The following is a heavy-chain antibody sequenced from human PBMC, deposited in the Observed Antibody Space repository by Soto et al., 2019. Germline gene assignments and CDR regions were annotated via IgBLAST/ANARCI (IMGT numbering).Heavy chain of an antibody. CDR1: GYTFTSYY. J-gene: IGHJ6*02. D-gene: IGHD5-12*01. CDR3: GRESVDIVATHWVSGGMDV. CDR2: INPSGGST. Sequence: QVQLVQSGAEVKKPGASVKVSCKASGYTFTSYYMHWVRQAPGQGLEWMGIINPSGGSTSHAQKFQGRVTMTRDTSTSTVYMELSRLRSEDTAVYYCGRESVDIVATHWVSGGMDVWGQGTTVTVSS. V-gene: IGHV1-46*01.